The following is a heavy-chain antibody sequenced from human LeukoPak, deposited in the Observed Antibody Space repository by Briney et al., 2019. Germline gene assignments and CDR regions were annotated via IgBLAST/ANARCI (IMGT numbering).Heavy chain of an antibody. CDR3: AKDSSVPYGITE. D-gene: IGHD4-17*01. Sequence: GGSLRLSCAASGFTFSKYAMSWVRQAPGRGLEWVSAISPSDGNTFYADSVKGRFTISRDNSKNTLSLQMNSLRAEDTALYYCAKDSSVPYGITEWGQGTLVTVSS. CDR1: GFTFSKYA. CDR2: ISPSDGNT. V-gene: IGHV3-23*01. J-gene: IGHJ4*02.